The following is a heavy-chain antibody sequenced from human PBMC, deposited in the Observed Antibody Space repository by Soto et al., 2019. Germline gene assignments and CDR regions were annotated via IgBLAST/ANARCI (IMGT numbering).Heavy chain of an antibody. D-gene: IGHD2-2*01. CDR2: ISGSGGST. V-gene: IGHV3-23*01. CDR3: AKDLGYCSSTSCYGQYYYYGMDV. J-gene: IGHJ6*02. Sequence: GGSLRLSCAASGFTFSSYAMSWVRQAPGKGLEWVSAISGSGGSTYYADSVKGRFTISSDNSKNTLYLQMNSLRAEDTAVYYCAKDLGYCSSTSCYGQYYYYGMDVWGQGTTVTVSS. CDR1: GFTFSSYA.